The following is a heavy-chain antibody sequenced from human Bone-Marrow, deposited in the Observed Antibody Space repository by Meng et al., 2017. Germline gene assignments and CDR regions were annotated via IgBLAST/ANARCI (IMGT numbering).Heavy chain of an antibody. D-gene: IGHD2-21*02. CDR3: AKLNTYCGGDCPFDL. V-gene: IGHV4-34*01. Sequence: SETLSLTCAVYGGSVSGYYWSWIRQPPGKGLEWIGEINHSGSTNYNPSLKRRVTISVHTSKNQFSLKLSSVTAADTAVYYCAKLNTYCGGDCPFDLWGRGTLVTVSS. CDR1: GGSVSGYY. J-gene: IGHJ2*01. CDR2: INHSGST.